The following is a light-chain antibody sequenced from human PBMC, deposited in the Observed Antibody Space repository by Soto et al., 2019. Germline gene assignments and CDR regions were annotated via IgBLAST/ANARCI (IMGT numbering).Light chain of an antibody. CDR3: HQYNYRPPWT. CDR2: GAS. CDR1: HTIDTH. Sequence: EIVMTQSPGTLSVSPGDRATLSCRASHTIDTHLALYQQKPGQAPRLLIFGASSRATVVPARFSGSGSGTEFSLTITSLQSEDFALFYCHQYNYRPPWTFGQGTKVDIK. J-gene: IGKJ1*01. V-gene: IGKV3-15*01.